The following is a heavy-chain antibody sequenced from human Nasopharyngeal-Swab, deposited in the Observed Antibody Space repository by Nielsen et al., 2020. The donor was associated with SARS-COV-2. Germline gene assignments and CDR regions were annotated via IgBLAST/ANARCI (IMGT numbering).Heavy chain of an antibody. J-gene: IGHJ5*02. V-gene: IGHV1-2*06. CDR2: IDPNTGGT. CDR3: ARALSARTTFNCLDP. Sequence: ASVKVSCKTSGYIFTDYYIHWVRQAPGQGLEWMGRIDPNTGGTSSAQIFQGRVTMTRDTSISTVYIEVTSLTSDDTAVYYCARALSARTTFNCLDPWGQGTLVTVSS. CDR1: GYIFTDYY. D-gene: IGHD4-17*01.